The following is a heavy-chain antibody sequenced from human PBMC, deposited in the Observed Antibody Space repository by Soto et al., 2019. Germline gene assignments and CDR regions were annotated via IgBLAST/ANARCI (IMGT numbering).Heavy chain of an antibody. Sequence: QVQLVQSGAEVKKPGASVKVSCKASGYTFTSYYMHWVRQAPGQGLEWMGIINPSGGSTSYAQKFPGRVTMTRGTSTSTVYMELSSLRSEDTAVYYCARGYDFWSGSYYMDVWGKGTTVTVSS. CDR3: ARGYDFWSGSYYMDV. CDR1: GYTFTSYY. V-gene: IGHV1-46*03. J-gene: IGHJ6*03. D-gene: IGHD3-3*01. CDR2: INPSGGST.